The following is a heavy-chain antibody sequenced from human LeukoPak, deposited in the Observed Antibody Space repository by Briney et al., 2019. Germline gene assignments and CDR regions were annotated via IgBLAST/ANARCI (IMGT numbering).Heavy chain of an antibody. CDR1: GFFFRSCW. Sequence: PGGSLRLSCAASGFFFRSCWMHWFRQAPGKELVWVSRINKDGSLTAYADSVKGRFTISRDNAKNTLYLQMNSLRAEDTAVYYCARDYYYGSGSGDAFDIWGQGTMVTVSS. CDR2: INKDGSLT. D-gene: IGHD3-10*01. V-gene: IGHV3-74*01. J-gene: IGHJ3*02. CDR3: ARDYYYGSGSGDAFDI.